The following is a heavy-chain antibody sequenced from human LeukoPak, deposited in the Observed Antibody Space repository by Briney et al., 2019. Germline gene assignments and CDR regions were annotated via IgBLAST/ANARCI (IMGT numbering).Heavy chain of an antibody. Sequence: PGGSLRLSCAASGFTFSTYAMHWVRQAPGKGLEYVSTISSNGVSTYYANSVKGRFTISRDNSKNTLYLQMNSLRAEDTAVYYCAKDGYCSGGSCYSFFYFDYWGQGTLVTVSS. CDR1: GFTFSTYA. D-gene: IGHD2-15*01. J-gene: IGHJ4*02. CDR3: AKDGYCSGGSCYSFFYFDY. CDR2: ISSNGVST. V-gene: IGHV3-64*01.